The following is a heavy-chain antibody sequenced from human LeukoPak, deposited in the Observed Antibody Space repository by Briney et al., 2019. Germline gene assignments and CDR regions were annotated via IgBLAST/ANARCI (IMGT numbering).Heavy chain of an antibody. CDR2: IRAYNDNT. Sequence: ASVKVSCKASGYTFTSYGISWVRQAPGQGLKWMGWIRAYNDNTNYAQKLQGRVTMTTDTSTSTAYMEMRSLRSDDTAVYYCARDIRCSSTSCYVGYYAMDVWGQGTTVTVSS. D-gene: IGHD2-2*01. J-gene: IGHJ6*02. V-gene: IGHV1-18*01. CDR1: GYTFTSYG. CDR3: ARDIRCSSTSCYVGYYAMDV.